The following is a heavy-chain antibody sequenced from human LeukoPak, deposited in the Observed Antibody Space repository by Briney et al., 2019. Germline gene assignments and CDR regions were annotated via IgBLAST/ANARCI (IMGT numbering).Heavy chain of an antibody. Sequence: GGSLRLSCAVSGITLSNYGMSWVRQAPGKGLEWVSDISGTGVTTFYADSVKGRFTISRDNSKNTLFLQMNSLRAEDTAVYYCAKDSRSRDTYYYYMDVWGKGTTVTVSS. J-gene: IGHJ6*03. D-gene: IGHD5-18*01. V-gene: IGHV3-23*01. CDR1: GITLSNYG. CDR2: ISGTGVTT. CDR3: AKDSRSRDTYYYYMDV.